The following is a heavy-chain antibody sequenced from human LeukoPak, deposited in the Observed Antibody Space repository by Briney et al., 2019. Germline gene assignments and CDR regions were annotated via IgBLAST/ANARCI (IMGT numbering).Heavy chain of an antibody. CDR3: ARALREYSSSWFSDF. J-gene: IGHJ4*02. CDR1: GYTFRSYG. Sequence: GASVEVSCRAPGYTFRSYGISWGRQAPGQGLEWMGWISPYSGSTNYPQKFQGRVTVTTDTSTSTAYMELRSLRSDDTAVYFCARALREYSSSWFSDFWGQGTLVTVSS. D-gene: IGHD6-13*01. CDR2: ISPYSGST. V-gene: IGHV1-18*01.